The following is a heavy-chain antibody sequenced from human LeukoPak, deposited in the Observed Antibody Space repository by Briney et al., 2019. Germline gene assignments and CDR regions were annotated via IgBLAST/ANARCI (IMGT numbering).Heavy chain of an antibody. D-gene: IGHD3-22*01. CDR2: MNPNSGNT. CDR3: ARSGDRSGYYGY. CDR1: GYTFTSYD. Sequence: ASVKVSCKASGYTFTSYDINWVRQATGQGLEWMGWMNPNSGNTGYAQKFQGRVTMTRNTSISTAYMELSSLRSEDTAVYYCARSGDRSGYYGYWGQGTLVTVSS. V-gene: IGHV1-8*01. J-gene: IGHJ4*02.